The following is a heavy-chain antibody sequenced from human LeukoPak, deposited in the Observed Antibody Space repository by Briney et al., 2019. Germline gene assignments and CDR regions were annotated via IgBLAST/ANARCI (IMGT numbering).Heavy chain of an antibody. CDR1: GFTFSTYW. CDR3: ARNVGWFRFDY. Sequence: GGSLRLSCAASGFTFSTYWMDWVRQAPGKGLEWVANIKEDGSEKYYEDSVKGRFTISRDNAKSSLYLQMNSLRAEDTAVYYCARNVGWFRFDYWGQGTLVTVSS. CDR2: IKEDGSEK. D-gene: IGHD2-15*01. J-gene: IGHJ4*02. V-gene: IGHV3-7*03.